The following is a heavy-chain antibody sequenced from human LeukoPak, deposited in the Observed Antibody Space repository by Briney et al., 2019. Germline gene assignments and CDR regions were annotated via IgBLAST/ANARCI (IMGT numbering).Heavy chain of an antibody. J-gene: IGHJ4*02. V-gene: IGHV4-34*01. Sequence: SETLSLTCAVYGGSFSGYYWSWIRQPPGKGLEWIGEINHSGSTNYNPSLKSRVTISVDTSKNQFSLKLSSVTAADTAVYYCARVRRWLQLYYFDYWGQGTLVTVSS. CDR2: INHSGST. CDR1: GGSFSGYY. D-gene: IGHD5-24*01. CDR3: ARVRRWLQLYYFDY.